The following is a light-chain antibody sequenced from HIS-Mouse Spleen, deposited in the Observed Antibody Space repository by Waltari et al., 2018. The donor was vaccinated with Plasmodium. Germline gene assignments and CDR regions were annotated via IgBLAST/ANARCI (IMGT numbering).Light chain of an antibody. V-gene: IGLV3-1*01. CDR3: QAWDSSTVV. CDR1: KLGDKY. J-gene: IGLJ2*01. Sequence: SYELTQPPSVSVSPGQTASITCSGDKLGDKYACWYQQKPGQSPVLVIYQDSKRPSVIPERFSGSNSGNTATLTISGTHAMDEADYYCQAWDSSTVVFGGGTKLTVL. CDR2: QDS.